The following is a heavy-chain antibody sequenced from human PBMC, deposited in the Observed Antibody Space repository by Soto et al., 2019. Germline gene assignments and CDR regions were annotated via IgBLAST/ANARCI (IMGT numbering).Heavy chain of an antibody. CDR2: INPKSGGA. J-gene: IGHJ3*02. CDR1: GYTFTAYY. CDR3: ARLNYAREFLRGPFDM. D-gene: IGHD4-17*01. Sequence: QVQLVQSGTEVKKPGASMKVSCKASGYTFTAYYLHWVRQAPGQGLEWMGWINPKSGGANYAPKFQARASMTSETSTSTAYMVLTSLRFDDTAVYYCARLNYAREFLRGPFDMCGHGTMVTVSS. V-gene: IGHV1-2*02.